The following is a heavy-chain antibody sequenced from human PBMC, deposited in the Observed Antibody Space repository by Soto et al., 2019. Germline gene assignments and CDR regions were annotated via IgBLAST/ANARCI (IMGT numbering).Heavy chain of an antibody. D-gene: IGHD1-1*01. Sequence: LSYSFVGVNRRSTDYHWAWVRKPPGKGLEWIGNIYYDGNTYYHPSFRSRLTVSVDTSKNQFSLKLGSLTAAYTSIYYCASLQVPGISDYWGQRTRVPFSP. J-gene: IGHJ4*02. V-gene: IGHV4-39*01. CDR2: IYYDGNT. CDR3: ASLQVPGISDY. CDR1: GVNRRSTDYH.